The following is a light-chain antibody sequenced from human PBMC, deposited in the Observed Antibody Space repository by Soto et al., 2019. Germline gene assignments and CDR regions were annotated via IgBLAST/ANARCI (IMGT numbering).Light chain of an antibody. Sequence: DIQLTQSPSFLSASVGDRVTITCRASQGISSYFAWYQQKPGKAPKLLIYAASTVQSGVPSRFSGSGSGTEFTLTISTLQPEDFATYYCQQLNSYPRTFGQGTRLEIK. V-gene: IGKV1-9*01. CDR1: QGISSY. CDR2: AAS. J-gene: IGKJ5*01. CDR3: QQLNSYPRT.